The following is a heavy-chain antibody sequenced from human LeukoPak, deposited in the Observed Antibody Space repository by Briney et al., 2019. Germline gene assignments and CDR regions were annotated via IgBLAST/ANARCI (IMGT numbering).Heavy chain of an antibody. CDR1: GYTFTSYG. J-gene: IGHJ4*02. V-gene: IGHV1-18*01. CDR2: ISPYNGNT. D-gene: IGHD3-10*01. CDR3: ATSAWFGELPDY. Sequence: ASVKVSCKASGYTFTSYGISWVRQAPGQGLEWMGWISPYNGNTDYSQKLQGRVTMTTDTSTSTAYMELSSLRSEDTAVYYCATSAWFGELPDYWGQGTLVTVSS.